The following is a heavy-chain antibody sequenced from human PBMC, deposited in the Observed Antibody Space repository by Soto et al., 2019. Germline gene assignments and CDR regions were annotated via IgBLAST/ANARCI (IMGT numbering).Heavy chain of an antibody. CDR2: ISGSGGST. J-gene: IGHJ6*02. CDR1: GFTFSSYA. D-gene: IGHD3-3*01. V-gene: IGHV3-23*01. Sequence: GGALRLSCAASGFTFSSYAMSWVRQAPGKGLEWVSAISGSGGSTYYADSVKGRFTISRDNSKNTLYLQMNSLRAEDTAVYYCAKDLIRSLEWFHAQRRPCNYGTHVCGQGATVAVFS. CDR3: AKDLIRSLEWFHAQRRPCNYGTHV.